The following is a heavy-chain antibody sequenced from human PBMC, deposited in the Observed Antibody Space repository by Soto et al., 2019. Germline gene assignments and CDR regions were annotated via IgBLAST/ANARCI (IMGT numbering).Heavy chain of an antibody. V-gene: IGHV4-39*01. CDR2: ISSGGST. CDR3: AILGDYDFWRCYYYRDY. D-gene: IGHD3-3*01. Sequence: QLQLQESGPGLVKPSETLSLTCTVSGGSFSSSSNYWGWLRQPPGKGLEWIGSISSGGSTYYNPSLKGPVTRSVDTAKNQYSRKLGSVTAADTAVYYCAILGDYDFWRCYYYRDYWGQGTLVTVFS. J-gene: IGHJ4*02. CDR1: GGSFSSSSNY.